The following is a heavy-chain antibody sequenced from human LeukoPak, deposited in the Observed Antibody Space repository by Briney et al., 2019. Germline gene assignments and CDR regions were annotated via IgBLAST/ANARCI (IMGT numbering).Heavy chain of an antibody. V-gene: IGHV3-30*03. CDR1: GFTFSNYA. CDR2: ISYDGSNK. J-gene: IGHJ6*02. D-gene: IGHD3-10*01. Sequence: PGGSLRLSCSASGFTFSNYAMAWVRQTPGKGLEWVAVISYDGSNKYYADSVKGRFTISRDNSKNTLYLQMNSLRAEDTAVYYCATRYGSGDPRYGMDVWGQGTTVTVSS. CDR3: ATRYGSGDPRYGMDV.